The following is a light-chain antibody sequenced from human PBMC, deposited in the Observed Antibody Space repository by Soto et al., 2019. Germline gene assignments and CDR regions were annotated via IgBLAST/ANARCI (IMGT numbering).Light chain of an antibody. Sequence: QSALAQPASVSGSPGQSITIPCTATTSDIGAYNYVSWYQQHPDKAPKLMIYDVTYRPSGVSSRFSGSKSGNTASLTISGLPAEDEGDYFCSSYASTNTVVFGGGTKLTVL. CDR2: DVT. CDR1: TSDIGAYNY. J-gene: IGLJ2*01. CDR3: SSYASTNTVV. V-gene: IGLV2-14*03.